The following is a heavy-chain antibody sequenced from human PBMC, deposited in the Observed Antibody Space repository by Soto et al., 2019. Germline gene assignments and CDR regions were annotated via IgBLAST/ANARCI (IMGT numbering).Heavy chain of an antibody. J-gene: IGHJ4*02. CDR1: GYSFTKYD. CDR3: VRQYYDFWTDYPDFDY. D-gene: IGHD3-3*01. Sequence: XSVKVSCKTSGYSFTKYDISWVRQAPGQGLEWLGLISPNSGRPSYAQKFEGRVTMTTDTSTTTAYLELRSLRSDDTAVYYCVRQYYDFWTDYPDFDYWGQGTLVTVSS. V-gene: IGHV1-18*04. CDR2: ISPNSGRP.